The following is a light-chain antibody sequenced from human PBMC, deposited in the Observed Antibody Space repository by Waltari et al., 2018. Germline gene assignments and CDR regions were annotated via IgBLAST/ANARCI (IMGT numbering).Light chain of an antibody. CDR1: CLRSYS. CDR3: NSRDSSGNHYV. J-gene: IGLJ1*01. CDR2: GKN. V-gene: IGLV3-19*01. Sequence: SSELTQDPAVSVALGQTVRITCQGDCLRSYSASWYQQKPGQAPVLVIYGKNNRPSGIPDRFSGSSSGNTASLTITGAQAEDEADYYCNSRDSSGNHYVFGTGTKVTVL.